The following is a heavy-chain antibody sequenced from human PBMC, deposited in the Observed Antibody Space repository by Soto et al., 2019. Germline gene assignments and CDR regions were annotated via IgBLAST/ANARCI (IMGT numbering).Heavy chain of an antibody. J-gene: IGHJ5*02. Sequence: SETLSLTCTVSGGSISNYYWSWIRQPPGKGLEWIGQIYSDDGSTTYNPSLKSRATISVDTSKNQFSLELSSVTAADTAVYYCARRGFYDSWGRGTLVTVSS. CDR3: ARRGFYDS. CDR1: GGSISNYY. CDR2: IYSDDGST. D-gene: IGHD3-16*01. V-gene: IGHV4-59*01.